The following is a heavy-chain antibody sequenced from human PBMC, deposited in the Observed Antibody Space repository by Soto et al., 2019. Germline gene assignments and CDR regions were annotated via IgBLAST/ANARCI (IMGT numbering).Heavy chain of an antibody. CDR2: IYYSGST. CDR3: ARVLRYSNSWRYYAVDI. V-gene: IGHV4-59*01. D-gene: IGHD6-13*01. J-gene: IGHJ3*02. Sequence: PSETLSLTCTVSGGSISSYYWNWIRKPPGKGLEWIGYIYYSGSTNYHPSLKSRVTISVDTSKNQFSLKLSSVTAADTAVYYCARVLRYSNSWRYYAVDIWGQGTMVTGS. CDR1: GGSISSYY.